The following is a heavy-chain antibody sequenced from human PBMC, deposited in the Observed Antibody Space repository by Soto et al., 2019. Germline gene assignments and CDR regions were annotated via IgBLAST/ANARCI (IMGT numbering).Heavy chain of an antibody. D-gene: IGHD2-21*02. Sequence: LVESGGGLVYPGGSLTLSCVGSGFRFSEHSMNWVRQAPGKGLQWVSYISSSSDSTYYADSVKGRFTVSRDNAKNALFRQMNSLRDDDTATYYCARLPKGSLVTAWGQGVRVTVSS. J-gene: IGHJ4*02. V-gene: IGHV3-48*02. CDR1: GFRFSEHS. CDR3: ARLPKGSLVTA. CDR2: ISSSSDST.